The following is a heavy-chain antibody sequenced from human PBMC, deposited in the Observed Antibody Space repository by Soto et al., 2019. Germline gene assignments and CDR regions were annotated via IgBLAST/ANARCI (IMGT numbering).Heavy chain of an antibody. J-gene: IGHJ5*02. CDR2: IYYSGRT. Sequence: SETLSLPCTVSGGSISSSSYYWGWLRQPPGKGLEWIGSIYYSGRTYYNPSLKSRVTISVDTSKNQFSLKLSSVTAADTAVYYCARSLRITMVRGVIPPISWFDPWGQGTLVTVSS. CDR3: ARSLRITMVRGVIPPISWFDP. CDR1: GGSISSSSYY. V-gene: IGHV4-39*01. D-gene: IGHD3-10*01.